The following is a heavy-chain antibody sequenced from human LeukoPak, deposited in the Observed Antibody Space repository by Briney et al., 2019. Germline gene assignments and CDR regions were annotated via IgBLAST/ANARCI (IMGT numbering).Heavy chain of an antibody. Sequence: GGSLRLSCAASGFTFSSYSMNWVRQAPGKGLEWVSYISSSSSTIYYADSVKGRFTISRDNDKSSLYLQMNSLRAEDTAVYYCARGPSYGSRSDFLDYWGQGTLVTVSS. J-gene: IGHJ4*02. D-gene: IGHD3-10*01. V-gene: IGHV3-48*04. CDR1: GFTFSSYS. CDR2: ISSSSSTI. CDR3: ARGPSYGSRSDFLDY.